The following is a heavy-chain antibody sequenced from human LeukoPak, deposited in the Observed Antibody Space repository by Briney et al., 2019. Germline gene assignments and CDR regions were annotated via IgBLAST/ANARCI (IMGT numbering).Heavy chain of an antibody. CDR1: GYTFTSYA. CDR3: AKSPTVTTYYYYYYYMDV. Sequence: ASVKVSCKASGYTFTSYAMNWVRQAPGQGLEWMGWINTNTGNPTYAQGFTGRFVFSLDTSVSTAYLQISSLKAEDTGVYYCAKSPTVTTYYYYYYYMDVWGKGTTVTVSS. J-gene: IGHJ6*03. D-gene: IGHD4-17*01. CDR2: INTNTGNP. V-gene: IGHV7-4-1*02.